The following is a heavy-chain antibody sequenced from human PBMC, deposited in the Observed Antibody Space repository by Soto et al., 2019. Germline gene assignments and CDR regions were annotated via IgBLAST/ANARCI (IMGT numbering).Heavy chain of an antibody. V-gene: IGHV4-34*01. CDR1: GGSFSGYY. CDR3: ARGELVGATPLFGY. CDR2: INHSGST. Sequence: PSETLSLTCAVYGGSFSGYYWSWIRQPPGKGLEWIGEINHSGSTNYNPSLKSRVTISVDTSKNQFSLKLSSVTAADTAVYYCARGELVGATPLFGYWGQGTLVTVSS. J-gene: IGHJ4*02. D-gene: IGHD1-26*01.